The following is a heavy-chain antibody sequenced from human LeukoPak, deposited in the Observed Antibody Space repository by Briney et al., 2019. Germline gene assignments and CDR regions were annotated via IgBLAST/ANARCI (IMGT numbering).Heavy chain of an antibody. D-gene: IGHD6-19*01. CDR2: ISYSGST. CDR1: GGSISNNY. V-gene: IGHV4-59*01. CDR3: ARDNSGWLVNFDY. J-gene: IGHJ4*02. Sequence: SETLSLTXTVSGGSISNNYWSWIRQPPGKGLEWIGYISYSGSTNYNPSLKSRVTISVDTSKNQFSLKLSSVTAADTAVYYCARDNSGWLVNFDYWGQGILVTVSS.